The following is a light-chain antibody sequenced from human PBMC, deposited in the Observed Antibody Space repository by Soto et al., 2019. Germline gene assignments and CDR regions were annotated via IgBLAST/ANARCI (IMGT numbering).Light chain of an antibody. CDR2: LGS. J-gene: IGKJ5*01. V-gene: IGKV2-28*01. CDR1: QSLLHSNGYNY. Sequence: DLVMTQSPLSLPVTPGEPASISCRSSQSLLHSNGYNYLDWYLQKPGQSPQLLIYLGSNRASGVPDRFSGSGSGTDFTLGISRVEAEDVGLYYCMQALQTPYTFGQGTRLEI. CDR3: MQALQTPYT.